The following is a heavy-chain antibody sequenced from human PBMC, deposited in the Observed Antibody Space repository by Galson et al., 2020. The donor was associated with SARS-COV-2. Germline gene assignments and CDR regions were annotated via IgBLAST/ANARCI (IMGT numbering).Heavy chain of an antibody. CDR1: GYTLTELS. CDR3: ATAPVLGIGLNWFDP. D-gene: IGHD2-8*02. J-gene: IGHJ5*02. V-gene: IGHV1-24*01. CDR2: FDPEDGET. Sequence: ASVKVSCKVSGYTLTELSMHWVRQAPGKGLEWMGGFDPEDGETIYAQKFQGRVTMTEDTSTDTAYMELSSLRSEDMAVYYCATAPVLGIGLNWFDPWGQGTLVTVSS.